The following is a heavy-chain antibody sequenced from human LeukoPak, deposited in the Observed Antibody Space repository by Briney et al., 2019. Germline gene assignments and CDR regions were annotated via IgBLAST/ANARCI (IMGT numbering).Heavy chain of an antibody. CDR1: GGSFSGYY. D-gene: IGHD2-2*01. CDR3: ARRLTQYDCFDP. V-gene: IGHV4-34*01. CDR2: INHSGST. J-gene: IGHJ5*02. Sequence: SETLSLTCAVYGGSFSGYYWSWIRQPPGKGLEWIGEINHSGSTNYNPSLKSRVTISVDTSKNQFSLKLSSVTAADTAVYYCARRLTQYDCFDPWGQGILVTDSS.